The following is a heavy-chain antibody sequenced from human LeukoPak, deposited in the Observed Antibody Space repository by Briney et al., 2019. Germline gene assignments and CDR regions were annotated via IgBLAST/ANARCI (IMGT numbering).Heavy chain of an antibody. V-gene: IGHV5-51*01. J-gene: IGHJ3*02. CDR3: ARRPLWSGYYSDAFDI. CDR2: IYPGDSDT. Sequence: ESLKISCKGSGYSFTSYWIGWVRQMPGKGLEWMGIIYPGDSDTRYSPSFQGQVTISADKSISTAYLQWSSLKASDTAMYYCARRPLWSGYYSDAFDIWGQGTMVTVSS. D-gene: IGHD3-3*01. CDR1: GYSFTSYW.